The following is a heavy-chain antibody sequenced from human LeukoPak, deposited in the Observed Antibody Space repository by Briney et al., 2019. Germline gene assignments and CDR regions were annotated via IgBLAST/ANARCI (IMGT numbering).Heavy chain of an antibody. V-gene: IGHV3-21*01. Sequence: PGGSLRLSCAASGFTFSSYSMNWVRQAPGKGLEWVSSISSSSSYIYYADSVKGRFTISRDNAKNSLYLQMNSLRAEDTAVYYCARPRRDGYNFGGVYFDYWGQGTLVTVSS. CDR3: ARPRRDGYNFGGVYFDY. J-gene: IGHJ4*02. D-gene: IGHD5-24*01. CDR2: ISSSSSYI. CDR1: GFTFSSYS.